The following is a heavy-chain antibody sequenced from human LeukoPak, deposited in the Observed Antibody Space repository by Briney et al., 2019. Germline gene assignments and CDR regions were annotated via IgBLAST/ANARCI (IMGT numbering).Heavy chain of an antibody. D-gene: IGHD2-2*03. V-gene: IGHV1-18*01. J-gene: IGHJ6*03. CDR1: GYTFTSYG. CDR2: ISAYNGNT. CDR3: ATARRRGVDIVVVPASNGYMDV. Sequence: ASVKVSCKASGYTFTSYGISWVRQAPGQGLEWMGWISAYNGNTNYAQKLQGRVTMTEDTSTDTAYMELSSLRSEDTAVYYCATARRRGVDIVVVPASNGYMDVWGKGTTVTVSS.